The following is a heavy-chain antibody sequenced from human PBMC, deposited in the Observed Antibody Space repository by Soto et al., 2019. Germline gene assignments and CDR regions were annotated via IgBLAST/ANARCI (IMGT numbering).Heavy chain of an antibody. D-gene: IGHD3-9*01. CDR3: APARGDDIFTGYYPYFDY. J-gene: IGHJ4*02. CDR2: ISWNSDSI. CDR1: GFSFDDYA. V-gene: IGHV3-9*01. Sequence: SLRLSCAASGFSFDDYAMHWVRQAPGKGLEWVSGISWNSDSIGYADSVKGRFTISRDNAKKSLYLQMNSLRAEDTALYYCAPARGDDIFTGYYPYFDYWGQRTLVPVSS.